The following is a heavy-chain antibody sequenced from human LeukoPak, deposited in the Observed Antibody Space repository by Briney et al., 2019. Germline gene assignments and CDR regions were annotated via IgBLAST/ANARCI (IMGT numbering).Heavy chain of an antibody. CDR3: AKEPLPLDY. J-gene: IGHJ4*02. CDR2: ISNDGNKK. V-gene: IGHV3-30-3*01. Sequence: GGSLRLSCAASGFPFSTYAMHWVRQAPGMGLEWVALISNDGNKKYYADSVKGRFTISRDNSKNTLYLQMNSLRAEDTAVYYCAKEPLPLDYWGQGTLVTVSS. D-gene: IGHD1-26*01. CDR1: GFPFSTYA.